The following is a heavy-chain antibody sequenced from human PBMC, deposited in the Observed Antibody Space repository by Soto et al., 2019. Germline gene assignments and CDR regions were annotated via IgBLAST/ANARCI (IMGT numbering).Heavy chain of an antibody. CDR3: ARSFSTSWYNWFDP. V-gene: IGHV3-7*03. D-gene: IGHD6-13*01. Sequence: QSGGSLRLSCAASGFTFSSYWMSWVRQAPGKGLEWVANIKLDGSEKYYVDSVKGRFTISRDNAKNSLYLQMNSLRAEDTALYYCARSFSTSWYNWFDPWGQGTLVTVSS. J-gene: IGHJ5*02. CDR2: IKLDGSEK. CDR1: GFTFSSYW.